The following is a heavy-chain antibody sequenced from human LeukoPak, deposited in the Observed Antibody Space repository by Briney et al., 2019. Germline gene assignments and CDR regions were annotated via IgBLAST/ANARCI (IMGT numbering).Heavy chain of an antibody. Sequence: GGSLRLSCAASGFTFDDYGMSWVRQAPGKGLEWVSGINWSSANIVYADSVKGRFTISRDNAKNSLYLTMNSLRAEDTALYYCARGYCSGGSCREMDVWGKGTTVTVSS. J-gene: IGHJ6*04. V-gene: IGHV3-20*04. CDR3: ARGYCSGGSCREMDV. CDR2: INWSSANI. CDR1: GFTFDDYG. D-gene: IGHD2-15*01.